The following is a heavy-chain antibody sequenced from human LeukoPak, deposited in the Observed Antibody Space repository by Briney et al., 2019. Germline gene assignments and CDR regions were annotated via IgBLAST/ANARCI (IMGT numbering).Heavy chain of an antibody. J-gene: IGHJ4*02. Sequence: GASVKVSCKASGYTFTSYGISWVRQAPGQGLEWMGWISAYNGNTNYAQKFQGRVTITRDTSASTAYMELSSLRSEDTAVYYCARDPHYYDSSGYYQPTLLDYWGQGTLVTVSS. CDR2: ISAYNGNT. CDR1: GYTFTSYG. CDR3: ARDPHYYDSSGYYQPTLLDY. D-gene: IGHD3-22*01. V-gene: IGHV1-18*01.